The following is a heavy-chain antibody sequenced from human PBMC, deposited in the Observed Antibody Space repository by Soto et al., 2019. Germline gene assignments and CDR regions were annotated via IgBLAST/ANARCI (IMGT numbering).Heavy chain of an antibody. CDR2: ISYDGSNK. D-gene: IGHD4-4*01. Sequence: QVQLVESGGGVVQPGRSLRLSCAASGFTFSSYAMHWVRQAPGKGLEWVAVISYDGSNKYYADSVKGRFTISRDNSKNALYLQMNSLRTEDTSVYYCARPLWRDDYNCGYFDLWGRGPLVTVSS. CDR3: ARPLWRDDYNCGYFDL. V-gene: IGHV3-30-3*01. J-gene: IGHJ2*01. CDR1: GFTFSSYA.